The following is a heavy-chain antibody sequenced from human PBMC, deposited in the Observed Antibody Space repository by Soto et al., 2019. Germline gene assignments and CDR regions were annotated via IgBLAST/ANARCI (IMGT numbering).Heavy chain of an antibody. CDR2: IYYSGST. V-gene: IGHV4-39*01. Sequence: ETLSLTCTVSGGSISSSSYYWGWIRQPPGKGLEWIGSIYYSGSTYYNPSLKSRVTISVDTSKNQFSLKLSSVTAADTAVYYCARLVTGTIYLDYWGQGTLVTVSS. CDR3: ARLVTGTIYLDY. CDR1: GGSISSSSYY. J-gene: IGHJ4*02. D-gene: IGHD1-7*01.